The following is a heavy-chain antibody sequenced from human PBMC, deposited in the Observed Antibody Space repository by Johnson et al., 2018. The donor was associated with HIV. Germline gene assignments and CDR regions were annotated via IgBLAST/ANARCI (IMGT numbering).Heavy chain of an antibody. V-gene: IGHV3-30*18. CDR1: GFTFSSYG. CDR3: AKSGFSGSYQGAYDI. Sequence: VQLVESGGGVVRPGGSLRLSCAVSGFTFSSYGMHWVRRAPGKGLEWVAVISYDGSNKYYADSVKGRFTISRDNSKNTLYLQMTSLRAEDTAVDYCAKSGFSGSYQGAYDIWGQGTMVTVSS. D-gene: IGHD1-26*01. CDR2: ISYDGSNK. J-gene: IGHJ3*02.